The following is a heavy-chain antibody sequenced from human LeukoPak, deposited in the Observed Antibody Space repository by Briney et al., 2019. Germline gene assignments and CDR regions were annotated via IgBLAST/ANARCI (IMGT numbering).Heavy chain of an antibody. V-gene: IGHV3-7*01. J-gene: IGHJ4*02. CDR3: ARGRYGGNSYYFDY. D-gene: IGHD4-23*01. CDR1: GFTFSNYG. Sequence: GGSLRLSCAASGFTFSNYGMSWVRQAPGKGLEWVANIRQRGSDKYYVDSVKGRFTISRDNAENSLYLQVNSLRAEDTAVYYCARGRYGGNSYYFDYWGQGTLVTVSS. CDR2: IRQRGSDK.